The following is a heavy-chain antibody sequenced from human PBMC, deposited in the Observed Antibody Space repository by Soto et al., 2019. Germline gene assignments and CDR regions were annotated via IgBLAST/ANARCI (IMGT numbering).Heavy chain of an antibody. D-gene: IGHD2-15*01. J-gene: IGHJ6*02. V-gene: IGHV3-30-3*01. CDR2: LSYDGNNK. CDR1: GFTFSNYA. Sequence: QVQLVESGGGVVQPGRSLRLSCAASGFTFSNYAMYWVRQAPGKGLEWVAVLSYDGNNKYYADSVKGRFTISRDNSKKTLYLQMSSLRVEDTAVYYCARAGWDGGSCYTLVGLRYGMDVWGQGTTVTVSS. CDR3: ARAGWDGGSCYTLVGLRYGMDV.